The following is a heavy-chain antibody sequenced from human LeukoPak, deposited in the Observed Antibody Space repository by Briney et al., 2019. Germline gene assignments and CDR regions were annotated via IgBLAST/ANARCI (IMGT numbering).Heavy chain of an antibody. J-gene: IGHJ6*03. CDR3: ARAAADVYYDYYMDV. CDR1: GFTFSSYA. V-gene: IGHV3-30*04. CDR2: ISYDGSNK. D-gene: IGHD6-13*01. Sequence: GRSLRLSCAASGFTFSSYAMHWVRQAPGKGLEWVAVISYDGSNKYYADSVKGRFTISRDNSKNTLYLQMNSLREEDAAVYVCARAAADVYYDYYMDVWGKGTTVTVSS.